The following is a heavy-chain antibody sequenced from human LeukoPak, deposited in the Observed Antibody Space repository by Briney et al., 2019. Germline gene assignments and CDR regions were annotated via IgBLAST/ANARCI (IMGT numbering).Heavy chain of an antibody. D-gene: IGHD2-2*01. Sequence: PGGSLTLACAASGFTFSSYSMNWVRQPPGNGLEWISYISSSISTTYHADSVKGRFTISRDTAKNSLYLQMNSLRAEDTAVYYCASGFWGYCSRTSCPLDYWGQGTLVTVSS. CDR3: ASGFWGYCSRTSCPLDY. CDR1: GFTFSSYS. CDR2: ISSSISTT. V-gene: IGHV3-48*01. J-gene: IGHJ4*02.